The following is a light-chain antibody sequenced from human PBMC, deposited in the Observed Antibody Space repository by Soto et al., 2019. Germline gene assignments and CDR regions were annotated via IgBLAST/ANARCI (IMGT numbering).Light chain of an antibody. V-gene: IGKV1-5*01. CDR1: QIISGR. CDR3: QQYHSYSWT. CDR2: EAS. Sequence: DIQISHSPSTLSPSVGDGVTITCLSSQIISGRLAWYQQKPGKAPNLLIYEASSLQSGVPSRFSGSGSGTEFTLTISSLQPDDFASYYCQQYHSYSWTFGQGTKVDIK. J-gene: IGKJ1*01.